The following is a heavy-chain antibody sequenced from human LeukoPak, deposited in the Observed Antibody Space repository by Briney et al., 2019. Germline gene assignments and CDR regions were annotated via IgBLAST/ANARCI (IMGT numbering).Heavy chain of an antibody. V-gene: IGHV3-48*03. J-gene: IGHJ4*02. D-gene: IGHD4-17*01. CDR3: ARTQRFGDYNLDY. Sequence: GGSLRLSCAASGFTFSNYEMNWVRQAPGEGPEWVSYIRNSGSTTYYADSVKGRFTVSRDNAKNALYLQMNSLRAEDTAVYYCARTQRFGDYNLDYWGQGTLVTVSS. CDR2: IRNSGSTT. CDR1: GFTFSNYE.